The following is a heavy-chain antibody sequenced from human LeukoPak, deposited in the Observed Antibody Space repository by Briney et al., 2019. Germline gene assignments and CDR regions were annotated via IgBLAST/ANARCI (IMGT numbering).Heavy chain of an antibody. J-gene: IGHJ6*03. Sequence: SETLSLTCAVYGGSFSGYYWSWIRQPPGKGLEWIGEINHSGSTNYNPSLKSRVTISVDTSKNQFSLKLSSVTAADTAVYYCARGPVGSGTGKGGYYYYYMDVWGKATTVTVSS. D-gene: IGHD2-2*01. V-gene: IGHV4-34*01. CDR2: INHSGST. CDR3: ARGPVGSGTGKGGYYYYYMDV. CDR1: GGSFSGYY.